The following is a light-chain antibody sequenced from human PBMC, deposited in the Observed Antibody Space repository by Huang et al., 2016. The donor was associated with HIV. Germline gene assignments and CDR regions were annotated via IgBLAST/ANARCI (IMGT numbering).Light chain of an antibody. J-gene: IGKJ1*01. CDR2: DVS. CDR1: QGFTTW. V-gene: IGKV1-5*01. CDR3: QQYDGYPWT. Sequence: DIQMTQSPSTLSASVGDRVTITCRASQGFTTWLSWYQQKPGKAPKRLIYDVSSLDSGVPSRVSGSGSGTEFTLTISGRQPDDFATYYCQQYDGYPWTFGQGTKVEIK.